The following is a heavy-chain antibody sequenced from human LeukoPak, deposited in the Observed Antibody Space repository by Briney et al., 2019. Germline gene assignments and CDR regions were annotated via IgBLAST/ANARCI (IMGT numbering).Heavy chain of an antibody. CDR2: ISYDGSNK. D-gene: IGHD2-8*01. J-gene: IGHJ5*02. V-gene: IGHV3-30*01. Sequence: GGSLRLSCAASGFTFSSYAVHWVRQAPGKGLEWVAVISYDGSNKYYADSVKGRFTISRDNSKNTLYLQMNSLRAEDTAVYYCARDPIPYCTNGVCYPGSSWGQGTLVTVSS. CDR3: ARDPIPYCTNGVCYPGSS. CDR1: GFTFSSYA.